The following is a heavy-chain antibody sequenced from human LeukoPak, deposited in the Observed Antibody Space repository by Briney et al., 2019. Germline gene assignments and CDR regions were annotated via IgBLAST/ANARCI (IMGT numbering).Heavy chain of an antibody. D-gene: IGHD3-10*01. CDR1: GGSISSYY. J-gene: IGHJ4*02. V-gene: IGHV4-59*12. CDR2: IYYSGST. CDR3: ARGGQRGYYGSGSYYYY. Sequence: ASETLSLTCTVSGGSISSYYWSWIRQPPGKGLEWIGYIYYSGSTNYNPSLKSRVTISVDTSKNQFSLKLSSVTAADTAVYYCARGGQRGYYGSGSYYYYWGQGTLVTVSS.